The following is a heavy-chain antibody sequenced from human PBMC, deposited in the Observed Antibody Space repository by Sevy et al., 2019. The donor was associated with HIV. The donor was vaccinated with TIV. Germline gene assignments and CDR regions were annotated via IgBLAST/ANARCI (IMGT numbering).Heavy chain of an antibody. J-gene: IGHJ6*02. CDR1: GFTFSDHY. D-gene: IGHD3-10*01. Sequence: GGSLRLSCAASGFTFSDHYMDWVRLAPGKGLEWVGRPRNKANSYTTEYAASVKGRFTISRDDSKNSLYLQMNSLKTEDTAVYYCARDRRYGSGTLGGMDVWGQGTTVTVSS. CDR3: ARDRRYGSGTLGGMDV. CDR2: PRNKANSYTT. V-gene: IGHV3-72*01.